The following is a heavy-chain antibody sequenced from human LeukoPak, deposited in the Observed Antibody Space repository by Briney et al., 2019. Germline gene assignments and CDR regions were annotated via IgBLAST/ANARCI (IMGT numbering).Heavy chain of an antibody. D-gene: IGHD3-9*01. CDR1: GFTFSNYA. CDR3: AKFYDISTGYFDC. Sequence: GGSLRLSCAASGFTFSNYAMTWVRQAPGKGMEWVSAISGGGGSTYYADPVKGRFTISRDNSKNTLYLQMNSLRAEDTAVYYCAKFYDISTGYFDCWGQGTLVTVSS. CDR2: ISGGGGST. V-gene: IGHV3-23*01. J-gene: IGHJ4*02.